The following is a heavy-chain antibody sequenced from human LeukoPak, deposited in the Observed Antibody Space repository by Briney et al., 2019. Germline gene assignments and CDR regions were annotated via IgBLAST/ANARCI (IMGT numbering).Heavy chain of an antibody. CDR2: ISGSSGGT. D-gene: IGHD3-22*01. CDR3: AKDQVVITTTGSWFNP. J-gene: IGHJ5*02. V-gene: IGHV3-23*01. Sequence: GGSLRLSCAVSGFTFSSYAINWVRQAPGKGLEWVSSISGSSGGTFYADSVKGRFTVSRDNSKNTLYLQMNSLRAEDTAVYYCAKDQVVITTTGSWFNPWGQGTLVTVSS. CDR1: GFTFSSYA.